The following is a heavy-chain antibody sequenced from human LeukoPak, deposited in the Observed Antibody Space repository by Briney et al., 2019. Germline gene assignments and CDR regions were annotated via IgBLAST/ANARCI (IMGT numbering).Heavy chain of an antibody. CDR1: GFTFSSYG. V-gene: IGHV3-30*18. CDR3: AKDVYDSSGYLDY. D-gene: IGHD3-22*01. J-gene: IGHJ4*02. Sequence: PGGSLRLSCAASGFTFSSYGMHWVRQAPGKGLEWVAVISYDGSNKYHADSVTGRFTISRDNSKNTLYLQMNSLRAEDTAVYYCAKDVYDSSGYLDYWGQGTLVTVSS. CDR2: ISYDGSNK.